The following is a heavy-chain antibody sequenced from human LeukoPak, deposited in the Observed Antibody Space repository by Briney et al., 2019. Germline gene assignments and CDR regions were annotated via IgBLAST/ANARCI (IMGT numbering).Heavy chain of an antibody. J-gene: IGHJ4*02. Sequence: GESLRLSCAGSEFFVGYYAIHWVRQAQGEGLEWVAGIATDADNRQPAASVKGRFTISSDNSKNHLYLQMDSLRTADTALYYCPRDNYDSSGSYSYFDYWGQGTLVTVCS. CDR2: IATDADNR. D-gene: IGHD3-22*01. V-gene: IGHV3-30-3*01. CDR3: PRDNYDSSGSYSYFDY. CDR1: EFFVGYYA.